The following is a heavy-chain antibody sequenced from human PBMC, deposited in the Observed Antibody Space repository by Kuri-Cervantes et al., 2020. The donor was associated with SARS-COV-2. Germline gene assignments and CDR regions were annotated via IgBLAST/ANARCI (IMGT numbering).Heavy chain of an antibody. J-gene: IGHJ4*02. D-gene: IGHD6-13*01. CDR3: AKDKTNRIASTGTSDY. Sequence: GESLKISCAASGFTFSSYGMHWVRQAPGKGLEWVAVISYDGSNKYYADSVKGRFTISRDNSKNKLYLQLNSLRAEDTAMYYCAKDKTNRIASTGTSDYWGQGTLVTVSS. V-gene: IGHV3-30*18. CDR1: GFTFSSYG. CDR2: ISYDGSNK.